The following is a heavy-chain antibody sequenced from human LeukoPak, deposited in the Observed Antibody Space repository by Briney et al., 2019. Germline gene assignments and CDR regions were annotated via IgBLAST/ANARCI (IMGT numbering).Heavy chain of an antibody. D-gene: IGHD6-19*01. J-gene: IGHJ4*02. CDR1: RFTFSSYA. CDR3: AKKGYSTGWYPDY. Sequence: GGSLRLSCAAFRFTFSSYAMSWVRQAPGKGLEWVSSISGRGGSTYYADSVKGRFTISRDNSKNTLYLQMTSLRAGDTAIYYCAKKGYSTGWYPDYWGQGTLVTVSS. V-gene: IGHV3-23*01. CDR2: ISGRGGST.